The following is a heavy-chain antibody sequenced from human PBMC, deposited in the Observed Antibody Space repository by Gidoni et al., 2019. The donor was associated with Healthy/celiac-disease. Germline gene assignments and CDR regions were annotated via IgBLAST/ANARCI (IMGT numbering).Heavy chain of an antibody. CDR3: AKQGGGSHLTHFDY. CDR1: VFTFSSYA. J-gene: IGHJ4*02. D-gene: IGHD1-26*01. V-gene: IGHV3-23*04. Sequence: EVQLVESGGGLVQPGGSLRLSCASSVFTFSSYAMGWVRQAPGKGLGGVSTISRSGGTTPYADSGKGRFTNTRDQYKNTLDLQKNSLRVEDTAVYYGAKQGGGSHLTHFDYWGQGTLVTVSS. CDR2: ISRSGGTT.